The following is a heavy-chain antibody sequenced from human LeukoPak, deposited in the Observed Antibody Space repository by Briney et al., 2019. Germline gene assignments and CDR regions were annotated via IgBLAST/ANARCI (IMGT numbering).Heavy chain of an antibody. D-gene: IGHD3-22*01. CDR3: ARALRPITMIVVVIPTDAFDI. V-gene: IGHV4-39*07. Sequence: SETLSLTCTVSGGSISSSSYYWGWIRQPPGKGLEWIGSIYYSGSTYYNPSLKSRVTISVDTSKNQFSLKLSSVTAADTAVYYCARALRPITMIVVVIPTDAFDIWGQGTMVTVSS. CDR1: GGSISSSSYY. J-gene: IGHJ3*02. CDR2: IYYSGST.